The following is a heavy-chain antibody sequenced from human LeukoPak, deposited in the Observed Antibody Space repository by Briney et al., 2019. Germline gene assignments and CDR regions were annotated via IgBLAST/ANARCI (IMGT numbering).Heavy chain of an antibody. V-gene: IGHV3-21*01. CDR3: ARDIAQVLVRDGYNL. CDR2: ISSSSSYI. D-gene: IGHD5-24*01. J-gene: IGHJ5*02. Sequence: SGGSLRLSCAASGFTFSSYSMNWVPQAPGRGLEWVSSISSSSSYIYYADSVKGRFTISRDNAKNSLYLQMNSLRAEDTAVYYCARDIAQVLVRDGYNLWGQGTLVTVSS. CDR1: GFTFSSYS.